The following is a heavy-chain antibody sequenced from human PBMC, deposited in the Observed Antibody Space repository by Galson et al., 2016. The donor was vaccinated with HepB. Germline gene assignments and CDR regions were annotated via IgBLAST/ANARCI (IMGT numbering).Heavy chain of an antibody. CDR3: ARGHLVVPFSFYFDY. J-gene: IGHJ4*02. D-gene: IGHD2-15*01. Sequence: CAISGDSVSSNSATWNWIRQSPSRGLEWLGRTYYRSKWYNDYAVSVKSRITINPDTSKNQFSLQLNSVTLEDTAVYYCARGHLVVPFSFYFDYWGQGSLVTVSS. CDR1: GDSVSSNSAT. V-gene: IGHV6-1*01. CDR2: TYYRSKWYN.